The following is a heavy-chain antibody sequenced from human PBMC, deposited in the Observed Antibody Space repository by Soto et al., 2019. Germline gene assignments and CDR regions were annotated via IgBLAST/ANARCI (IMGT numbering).Heavy chain of an antibody. CDR3: ARDDAYCGGDCYSVDY. J-gene: IGHJ4*02. V-gene: IGHV1-69*05. D-gene: IGHD2-21*02. CDR2: IIPIFGTA. Sequence: QVQLVQSGAEVKKPGSSVKVSCKASGGTFSSYAISWVRQAPGQGLEWMGGIIPIFGTANYAQKFQGRVTITXXEXTXXAYMELSSLRSEDTAVYYCARDDAYCGGDCYSVDYWGQGTLVTVSS. CDR1: GGTFSSYA.